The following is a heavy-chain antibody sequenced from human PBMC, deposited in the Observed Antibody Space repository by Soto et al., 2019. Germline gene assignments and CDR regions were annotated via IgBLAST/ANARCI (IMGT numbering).Heavy chain of an antibody. CDR2: ISGSGGST. D-gene: IGHD6-19*01. CDR3: ARRSSGWYFDY. J-gene: IGHJ4*02. CDR1: GFTFSNYA. Sequence: EVQLLESGGGLVQPGGSLRLSCAAPGFTFSNYAMNWVRQAPGKGLEWVSVISGSGGSTYYADSVKGRFTISRDNSKNTLYLQRNSLSGEDTAVYYCARRSSGWYFDYWGQGTLVTVSS. V-gene: IGHV3-23*01.